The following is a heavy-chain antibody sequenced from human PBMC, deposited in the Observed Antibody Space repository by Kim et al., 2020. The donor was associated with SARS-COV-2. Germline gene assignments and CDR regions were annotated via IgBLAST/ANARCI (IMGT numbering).Heavy chain of an antibody. V-gene: IGHV3-23*01. Sequence: GGSLRLSCAASGFTFSDYTMRWVRQAPGKGLEWISLITGSDGKTYYADSVKGRFTVSRDNSQNTLYLQMSSLRAEDTAVYYCAKANNNFAKDDHGNDVWG. J-gene: IGHJ3*01. CDR2: ITGSDGKT. CDR3: AKANNNFAKDDHGNDV. D-gene: IGHD4-17*01. CDR1: GFTFSDYT.